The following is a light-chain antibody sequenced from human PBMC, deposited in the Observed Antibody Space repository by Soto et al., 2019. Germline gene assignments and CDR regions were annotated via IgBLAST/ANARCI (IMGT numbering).Light chain of an antibody. CDR2: DVT. Sequence: QSALTQPRSVSGSPGQSVTLSCTGTGSDVGGYNYVSWYQHHPGKAPKLMIYDVTKRPSGVTDRFSGSKSGSTASLTISGLQTEDEADYYCCSYAGGYTHYVFGTGTKVTVL. V-gene: IGLV2-11*01. CDR3: CSYAGGYTHYV. J-gene: IGLJ1*01. CDR1: GSDVGGYNY.